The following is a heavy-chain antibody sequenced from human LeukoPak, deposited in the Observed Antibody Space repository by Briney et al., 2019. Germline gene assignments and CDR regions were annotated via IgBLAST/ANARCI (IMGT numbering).Heavy chain of an antibody. Sequence: SETLSLTCTVSGGSISSYYWSWIRQPPGKGLEWIGYIYYSGSANYNPSLKSRVTISVDTSKNQFSLKLSSVTAADTAVYYCARDGLPYDILTPAGWFDPWGQGTLVTVSS. CDR3: ARDGLPYDILTPAGWFDP. V-gene: IGHV4-59*01. D-gene: IGHD3-9*01. J-gene: IGHJ5*02. CDR2: IYYSGSA. CDR1: GGSISSYY.